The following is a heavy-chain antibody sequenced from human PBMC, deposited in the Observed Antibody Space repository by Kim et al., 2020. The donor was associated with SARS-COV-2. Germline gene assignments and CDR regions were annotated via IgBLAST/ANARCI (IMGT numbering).Heavy chain of an antibody. J-gene: IGHJ6*02. CDR3: AKEAVAGNNYYGMDV. D-gene: IGHD6-19*01. V-gene: IGHV3-30*02. Sequence: GAVKRRFTISRDNSKNTLYLQMTSLRAEDTAVYDCAKEAVAGNNYYGMDVWGQGTTVTVSS.